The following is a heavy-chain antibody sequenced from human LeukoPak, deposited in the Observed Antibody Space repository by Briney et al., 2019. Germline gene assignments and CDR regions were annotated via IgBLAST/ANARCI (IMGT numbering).Heavy chain of an antibody. D-gene: IGHD3-9*01. CDR3: ARDALYYDILTGFNLVYYFDY. V-gene: IGHV3-30*03. CDR1: GFTFNNYG. CDR2: ISYDGSNK. Sequence: GGSLRLSCAASGFTFNNYGMHWVRQAPGKGLEWVAVISYDGSNKYYADSVKGRFTISRDNSKNTLYLQMNSLRAEDTAVYYCARDALYYDILTGFNLVYYFDYWGQGTLVTVSS. J-gene: IGHJ4*02.